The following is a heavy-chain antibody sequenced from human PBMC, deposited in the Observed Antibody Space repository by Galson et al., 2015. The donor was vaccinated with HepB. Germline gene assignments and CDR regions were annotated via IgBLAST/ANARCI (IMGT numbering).Heavy chain of an antibody. J-gene: IGHJ2*01. V-gene: IGHV3-30-3*01. D-gene: IGHD4-17*01. Sequence: SLRLSCAASGFSFNYFPMHWVRQAPGKGLEWVAVISYTGSYTGYADFGRGRFTISRDNSKNALYLQMNSLRADDTALYYCVRPRGAGAGDYQNWYFDLWGRGTLVTVSS. CDR2: ISYTGSYT. CDR1: GFSFNYFP. CDR3: VRPRGAGAGDYQNWYFDL.